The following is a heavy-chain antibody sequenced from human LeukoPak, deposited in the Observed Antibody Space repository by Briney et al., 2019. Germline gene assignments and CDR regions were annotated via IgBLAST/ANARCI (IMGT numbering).Heavy chain of an antibody. CDR3: ASQQDSSSFNWFDP. D-gene: IGHD6-13*01. J-gene: IGHJ5*02. CDR2: IIPILGIA. Sequence: ASVKVSCKASGGTFSSYAISWVRQAPGQGLEWKGRIIPILGIAYYAQKFQGRVTITADKSTSTAYMELSSLRSEDTAVYYCASQQDSSSFNWFDPWGQGTLVTVSS. V-gene: IGHV1-69*04. CDR1: GGTFSSYA.